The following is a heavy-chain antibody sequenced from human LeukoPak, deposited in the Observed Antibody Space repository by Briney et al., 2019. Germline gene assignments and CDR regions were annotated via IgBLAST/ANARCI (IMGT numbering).Heavy chain of an antibody. D-gene: IGHD1/OR15-1a*01. V-gene: IGHV4-59*08. CDR3: ARLPLIATTRGGFDP. CDR2: IYDTGAT. Sequence: SETVSLTCTVSGGSISGYYWSWLRQPPGKRLEWMGYIYDTGATNYNPPLKSRFTISIDTSKNQFSLNLSSVTAADTAVYYCARLPLIATTRGGFDPWGQGTLVTVSS. J-gene: IGHJ5*02. CDR1: GGSISGYY.